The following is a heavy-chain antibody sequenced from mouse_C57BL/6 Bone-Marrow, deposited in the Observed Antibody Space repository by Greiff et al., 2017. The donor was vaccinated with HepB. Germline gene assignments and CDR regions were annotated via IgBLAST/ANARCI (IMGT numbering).Heavy chain of an antibody. J-gene: IGHJ1*03. V-gene: IGHV14-3*01. CDR1: GFNIKNTY. CDR2: IDPANGNT. CDR3: ARGAYYYGSSYWYFDV. D-gene: IGHD1-1*01. Sequence: VHVKQSVAELVRPGASVKLSCTASGFNIKNTYMHWVKQRPEQGLEWIGRIDPANGNTKYAPKFQGKATITADTSSNTAYLQLSSLTSEDTAIYYCARGAYYYGSSYWYFDVWGTGTTVTVSS.